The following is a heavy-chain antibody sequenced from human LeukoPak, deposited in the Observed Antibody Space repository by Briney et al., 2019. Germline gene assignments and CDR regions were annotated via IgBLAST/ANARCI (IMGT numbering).Heavy chain of an antibody. CDR3: ANGGWLLEPYIDY. V-gene: IGHV3-30*18. D-gene: IGHD3-9*01. CDR2: ISYDGSNE. J-gene: IGHJ4*02. CDR1: GFTFSSYG. Sequence: QPGRSLRLSCAASGFTFSSYGMHWVRQAPGKGLEWVAVISYDGSNEYYADSVKGRFTISRDNSKNTLYLQMNSLRAEDTAVYYCANGGWLLEPYIDYWGQGTLVTVSS.